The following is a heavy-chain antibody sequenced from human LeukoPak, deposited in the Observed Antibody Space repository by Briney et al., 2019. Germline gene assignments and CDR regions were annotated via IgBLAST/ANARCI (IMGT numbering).Heavy chain of an antibody. Sequence: ASVKVSCKASGYTFTNYDINWVRQAPGQGLEWMGWISTYSGNTNYAQRLQGGVTMTTDTSTSTAYMELRSLRSDDTAVYYRARDNSVGDVAWWFDPWGQGTLVTVSS. CDR1: GYTFTNYD. V-gene: IGHV1-18*01. CDR3: ARDNSVGDVAWWFDP. D-gene: IGHD1-26*01. J-gene: IGHJ5*02. CDR2: ISTYSGNT.